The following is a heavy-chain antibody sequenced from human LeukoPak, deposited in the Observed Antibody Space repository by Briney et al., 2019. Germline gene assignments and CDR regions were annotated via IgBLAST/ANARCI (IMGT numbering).Heavy chain of an antibody. J-gene: IGHJ6*03. CDR3: AKDMGQYDFWSGQNYYYYMDV. CDR2: IKQDGSEK. D-gene: IGHD3-3*01. V-gene: IGHV3-7*01. CDR1: GFTFSSYW. Sequence: GGSLRLSCAASGFTFSSYWMDWVRQAPGKGLEWVANIKQDGSEKYYVDSVKGRFTISRDNAKNSLYLQMNSLRAEDTAVYYCAKDMGQYDFWSGQNYYYYMDVWGKGTTVTVSS.